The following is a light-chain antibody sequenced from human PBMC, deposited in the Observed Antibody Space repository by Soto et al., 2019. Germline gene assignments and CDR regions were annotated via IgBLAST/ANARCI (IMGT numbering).Light chain of an antibody. CDR3: TSYSTSNSYV. J-gene: IGLJ1*01. CDR1: SSDVGGYNF. Sequence: QSALTQPASVSGSPGQSITISCTGSSSDVGGYNFVSWYQQHPGKAPKLMIYEVSNRPSGVSNRFSGSKSGNTASLTISGLQADDEADYYCTSYSTSNSYVFGAGTKVTVL. CDR2: EVS. V-gene: IGLV2-14*01.